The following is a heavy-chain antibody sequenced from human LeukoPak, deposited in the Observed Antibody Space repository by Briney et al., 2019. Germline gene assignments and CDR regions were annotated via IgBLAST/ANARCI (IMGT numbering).Heavy chain of an antibody. V-gene: IGHV3-7*01. Sequence: GGSLRLSCAASGFTFSRYWMSWVRQAPGTGLEWVASIKEDGSEKYYVDSVKGRFTVSRDNAKNSVYVQMNRLRVEDTATYYCARDADLGATISGAFDIWGQGRKVTVSS. CDR1: GFTFSRYW. CDR2: IKEDGSEK. J-gene: IGHJ3*02. D-gene: IGHD5-24*01. CDR3: ARDADLGATISGAFDI.